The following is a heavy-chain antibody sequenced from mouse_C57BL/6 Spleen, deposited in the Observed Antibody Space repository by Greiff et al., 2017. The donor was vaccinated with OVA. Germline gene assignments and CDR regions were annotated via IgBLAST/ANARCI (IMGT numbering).Heavy chain of an antibody. V-gene: IGHV5-17*01. D-gene: IGHD1-1*01. J-gene: IGHJ1*03. CDR3: ARDYGSSYEGYFDV. Sequence: EVMLVESGGGLVKPGGSLKLSCAASGFTFSDYGMHWVRQAPEKGLEWVAYISSGSSTIYYADTVKGRFTISRDTAKNTLFLQMTSLRSEDTAMYYCARDYGSSYEGYFDVWGTGTTVTVSS. CDR1: GFTFSDYG. CDR2: ISSGSSTI.